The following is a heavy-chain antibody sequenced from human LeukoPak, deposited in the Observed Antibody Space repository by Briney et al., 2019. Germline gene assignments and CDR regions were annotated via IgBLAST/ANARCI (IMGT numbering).Heavy chain of an antibody. CDR1: GFIFSTYD. CDR3: ARGLEGGFDY. D-gene: IGHD3-16*01. J-gene: IGHJ4*02. CDR2: IGSAGDT. Sequence: GGSLRLSCAASGFIFSTYDMHWVRQATGRGLEWVSAIGSAGDTYYPGSVKGRFTISRENARNSLFLQMNSLRAGDTAVYYCARGLEGGFDYWGQGTLVTVSS. V-gene: IGHV3-13*01.